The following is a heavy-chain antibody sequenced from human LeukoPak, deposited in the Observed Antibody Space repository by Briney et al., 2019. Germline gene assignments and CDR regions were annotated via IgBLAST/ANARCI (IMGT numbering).Heavy chain of an antibody. J-gene: IGHJ4*02. CDR1: GFTFSSYS. CDR2: ISSSSSTI. CDR3: AKDSGSGSYGNDY. V-gene: IGHV3-48*04. Sequence: GGSLRLSCAASGFTFSSYSMNWVRQAPGKGLEGVSYISSSSSTIYYADSVKGRFTISRDNSKNSLYLQMNSLRAEDTALYYCAKDSGSGSYGNDYWGQGTLVTVSS. D-gene: IGHD3-10*01.